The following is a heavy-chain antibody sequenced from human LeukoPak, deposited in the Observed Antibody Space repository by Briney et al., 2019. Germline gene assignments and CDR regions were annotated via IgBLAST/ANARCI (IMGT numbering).Heavy chain of an antibody. CDR3: ARADYGDYPVYYGMDV. Sequence: SETLSLTCAVSGGSISSSNWWSWVRQPPGRGLEWIGEISQSGSTNYNPSLKSRVTMSVDKSKNQFSLKLTSVTAADTAVYYCARADYGDYPVYYGMDVWGQGTTVTVSS. V-gene: IGHV4-4*02. CDR2: ISQSGST. D-gene: IGHD4-17*01. CDR1: GGSISSSNW. J-gene: IGHJ6*02.